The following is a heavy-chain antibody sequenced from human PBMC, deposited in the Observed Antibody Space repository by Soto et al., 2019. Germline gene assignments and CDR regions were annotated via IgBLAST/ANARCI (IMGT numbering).Heavy chain of an antibody. V-gene: IGHV4-39*01. CDR2: IYYSGST. J-gene: IGHJ6*03. CDR1: GGSISSSSYY. Sequence: PSETLSLTCTVSGGSISSSSYYWGWIRQPPGKGLEWIGSIYYSGSTYYNPSLKSRVTISVDTSKNQFSLKLSSATAADTAVYYCARQVHLEYYYYYYMDVWGKGTTVTVSS. CDR3: ARQVHLEYYYYYYMDV.